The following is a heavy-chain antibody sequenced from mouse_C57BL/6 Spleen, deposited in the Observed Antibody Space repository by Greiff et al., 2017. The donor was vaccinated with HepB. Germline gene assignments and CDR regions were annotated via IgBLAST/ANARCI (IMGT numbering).Heavy chain of an antibody. Sequence: EVQLVESGGGLVKPGGSLKLSCAASGFTFSSYAMSWVRQTPEKRLEWVATISDCGSYTYYPDNVKGRFTISRDNATNNLYLQMSHLKSEDTAMYYCARDGTYYLDYWGQGTTLTVSS. CDR1: GFTFSSYA. CDR3: ARDGTYYLDY. J-gene: IGHJ2*01. D-gene: IGHD5-1*01. V-gene: IGHV5-4*01. CDR2: ISDCGSYT.